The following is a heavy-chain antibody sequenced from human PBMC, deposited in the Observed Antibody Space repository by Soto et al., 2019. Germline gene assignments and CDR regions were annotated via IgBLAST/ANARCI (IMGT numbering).Heavy chain of an antibody. V-gene: IGHV4-59*01. Sequence: QVRLQESGPGLVKPSETLSLTCTVSDGSLNSDYWSWIRQPPGKGLEWIGYIFYTGSTNYNPSLKSRVTISLDKSKNHFSLKLTSVTAADTAVYYCARGYYYYYIDVWGRGTTVTVSS. CDR1: DGSLNSDY. CDR3: ARGYYYYYIDV. CDR2: IFYTGST. J-gene: IGHJ6*03.